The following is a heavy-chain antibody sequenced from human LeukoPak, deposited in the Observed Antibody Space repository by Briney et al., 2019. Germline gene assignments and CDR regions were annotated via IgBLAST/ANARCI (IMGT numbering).Heavy chain of an antibody. D-gene: IGHD5-18*01. CDR3: ARGMDTAF. J-gene: IGHJ4*02. Sequence: AASVKVSCKASGYTFTSYDINWVRQATGQGLEWMGWMNPNTGNTVYAQKFQGRVTMTRDTSIKTAYMELSSLRSEDTAVYFCARGMDTAFWGQGTLVTVSS. CDR2: MNPNTGNT. CDR1: GYTFTSYD. V-gene: IGHV1-8*02.